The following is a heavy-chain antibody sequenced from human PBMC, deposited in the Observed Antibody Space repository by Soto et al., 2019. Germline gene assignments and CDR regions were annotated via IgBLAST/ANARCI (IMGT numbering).Heavy chain of an antibody. J-gene: IGHJ4*02. D-gene: IGHD3-22*01. CDR1: GVTFNNSA. CDR2: FLPLFGTT. Sequence: SVKVSCKASGVTFNNSAFSWVRQAPGQGLEWMGGFLPLFGTTNHAQKFQGRLSITADESTSTAYMHLSSLRSEDTAIYYCARDHWDYDSSAYQLHFWGQGTLVTVSS. CDR3: ARDHWDYDSSAYQLHF. V-gene: IGHV1-69*13.